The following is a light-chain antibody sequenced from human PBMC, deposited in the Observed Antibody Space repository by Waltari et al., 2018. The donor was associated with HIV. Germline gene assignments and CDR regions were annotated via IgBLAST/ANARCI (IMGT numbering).Light chain of an antibody. CDR2: DDN. Sequence: NFMLTQPHSVSGSAGKTVTISCTRDSGSIGSNSVQWFQQRPGSSPRTLIFDDNQRPSGVSDRFSASIDSSSNSASLTISGLKTEDEGHYYCQSYDTKTHWVFGGGSKLTVL. V-gene: IGLV6-57*01. CDR3: QSYDTKTHWV. J-gene: IGLJ3*02. CDR1: SGSIGSNS.